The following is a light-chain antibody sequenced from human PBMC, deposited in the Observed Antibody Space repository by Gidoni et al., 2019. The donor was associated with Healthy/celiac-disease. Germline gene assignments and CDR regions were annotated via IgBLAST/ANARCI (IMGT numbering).Light chain of an antibody. CDR1: QSIISY. CDR2: AAS. CDR3: QQSDSTPFT. J-gene: IGKJ3*01. V-gene: IGKV1-39*01. Sequence: DIQMTPSPSSLSASVGDRVTITCRASQSIISYLHWYHQKPGKASKLLSYAASSLQSGVPSRFSGSGSGKDFTLTISSLPPEDFATYYCQQSDSTPFTCGPGTKVDIK.